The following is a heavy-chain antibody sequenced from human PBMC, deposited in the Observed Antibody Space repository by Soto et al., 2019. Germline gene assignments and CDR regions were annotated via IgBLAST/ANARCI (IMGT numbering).Heavy chain of an antibody. CDR2: IYYSGST. J-gene: IGHJ4*02. V-gene: IGHV4-59*08. CDR3: ASSRDYCGGDCYTSAFDY. D-gene: IGHD2-21*01. CDR1: GGSISSYY. Sequence: PSETLSLTCTVSGGSISSYYWSWIRQPPGKGLEWIGYIYYSGSTNYSPSLKSRVTISVDTSKNQFSLKLSSVTAADTAVYYCASSRDYCGGDCYTSAFDYWGQGTLVTAPQ.